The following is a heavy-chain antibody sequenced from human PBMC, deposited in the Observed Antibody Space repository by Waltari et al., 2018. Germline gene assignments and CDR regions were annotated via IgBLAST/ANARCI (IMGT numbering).Heavy chain of an antibody. Sequence: QVQLQQWGAGLLKHSETLSLTCAVYGGSFSDYYWSWIRQPPGKGLEWIGEINHTGSTNYNPSLKSRITISIDTSKNQFSLKLNSVTAADTAVYYCARVQDYVRDYWGQGTLVTVSS. J-gene: IGHJ4*02. CDR2: INHTGST. CDR1: GGSFSDYY. CDR3: ARVQDYVRDY. V-gene: IGHV4-34*01. D-gene: IGHD3-16*01.